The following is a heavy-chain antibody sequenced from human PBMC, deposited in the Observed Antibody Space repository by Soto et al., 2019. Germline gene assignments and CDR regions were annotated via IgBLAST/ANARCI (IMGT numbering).Heavy chain of an antibody. CDR3: ARHVCSGGSCYYGNPYYFDY. CDR1: GYRFTSYW. V-gene: IGHV5-51*01. Sequence: RESLKISGKGSGYRFTSYWSGWVRQMPGKGLEWMGVIYPGDSDSRYSPSFQGQVTISAEKSISPAHPPWSSPKAYAPPMYYRARHVCSGGSCYYGNPYYFDYWGQGTLVTVSS. D-gene: IGHD2-15*01. CDR2: IYPGDSDS. J-gene: IGHJ4*02.